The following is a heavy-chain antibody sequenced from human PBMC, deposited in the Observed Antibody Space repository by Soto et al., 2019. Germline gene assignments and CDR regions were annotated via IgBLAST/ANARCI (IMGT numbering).Heavy chain of an antibody. CDR1: GFTFSSYA. CDR3: AKVWLMGFSGWSYYFDF. J-gene: IGHJ4*02. Sequence: EVQLLESGGGLVQPGGSLRLSCAASGFTFSSYAMTWVRQAPGKGLEWVSGITGSGVSTYYADSVKGRFTISRDNSKNTVYLQMNNLRAEDTALYYCAKVWLMGFSGWSYYFDFWGQGTLVTVSS. V-gene: IGHV3-23*01. D-gene: IGHD6-19*01. CDR2: ITGSGVST.